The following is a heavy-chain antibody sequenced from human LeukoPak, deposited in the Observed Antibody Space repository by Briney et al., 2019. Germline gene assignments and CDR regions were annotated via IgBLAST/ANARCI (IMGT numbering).Heavy chain of an antibody. J-gene: IGHJ6*04. Sequence: GGSLRLSCAASGFAFSSYEMNWVRQAPGKGLEWVSYISSSGSTICYADSVKGRFTISRDNAKNSLYLQMNSLRAEDTAVYYCAELGITMIGGVWGKGTTVTISS. D-gene: IGHD3-10*02. CDR2: ISSSGSTI. CDR1: GFAFSSYE. V-gene: IGHV3-48*03. CDR3: AELGITMIGGV.